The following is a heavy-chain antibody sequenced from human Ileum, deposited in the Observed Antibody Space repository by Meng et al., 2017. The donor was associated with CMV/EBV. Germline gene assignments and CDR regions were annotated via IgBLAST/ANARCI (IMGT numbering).Heavy chain of an antibody. Sequence: LTWHGLCGFKRHILQWGLGRQVARRGLEWIAEMYDRRRNNYNPYLKSRATISLDKSKNQFSLVLSSVTAADTAVYYCATSTRYSLVDWGQGTLVTVSS. V-gene: IGHV4-4*02. D-gene: IGHD2-2*01. CDR2: MYDRRRN. CDR1: CGFKRHILQ. CDR3: ATSTRYSLVD. J-gene: IGHJ1*01.